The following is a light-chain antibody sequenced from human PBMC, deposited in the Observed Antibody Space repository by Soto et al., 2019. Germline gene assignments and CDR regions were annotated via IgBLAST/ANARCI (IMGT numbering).Light chain of an antibody. V-gene: IGKV3-11*01. CDR2: DAS. CDR1: QRVSSY. CDR3: QQRMNWLT. Sequence: ENVLTQPPGTLSLSPGERATLSCRASQRVSSYLSWYQQKPGQAPRLLIYDASNRATGIPARFSGSGSGTDFTLTISSLEPEDFAVYYCQQRMNWLTFGGGTKVDI. J-gene: IGKJ4*01.